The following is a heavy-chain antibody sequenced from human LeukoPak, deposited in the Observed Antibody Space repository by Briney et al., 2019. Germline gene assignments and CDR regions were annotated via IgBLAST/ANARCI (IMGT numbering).Heavy chain of an antibody. CDR2: ITGDSSYI. J-gene: IGHJ4*02. CDR1: GFTFSTYA. CDR3: ARYGVSSRTSYIDL. Sequence: GGSLRLSCAASGFTFSTYAMNWVRQAPGEGLKWVSCITGDSSYIYYADSARGRFTISRDNAKNSLYLQMNSLRAEDTAVYYCARYGVSSRTSYIDLWGQGTLVTVSS. D-gene: IGHD1-7*01. V-gene: IGHV3-21*01.